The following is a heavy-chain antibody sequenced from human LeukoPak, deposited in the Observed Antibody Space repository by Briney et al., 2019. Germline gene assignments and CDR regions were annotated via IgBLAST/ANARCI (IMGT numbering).Heavy chain of an antibody. J-gene: IGHJ4*02. CDR3: ARGAGLRMVRGVAPFDY. D-gene: IGHD3-10*01. CDR2: INAGNGNT. CDR1: VYTFTSYA. V-gene: IGHV1-3*01. Sequence: ASVKVSCKASVYTFTSYAMHWVRQAPGQRLEWMGWINAGNGNTKYSQKFQGRVTITRDTSASTAYMELSSLRSEDTAVYYCARGAGLRMVRGVAPFDYWGQGTLVTVSS.